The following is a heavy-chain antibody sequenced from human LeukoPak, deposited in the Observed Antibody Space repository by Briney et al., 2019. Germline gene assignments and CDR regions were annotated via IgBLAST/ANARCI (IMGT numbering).Heavy chain of an antibody. Sequence: GSLRLSCAASGFTFSSYAMSWVRQAPGKGLEWVSSISSSSSYIYYADSVKGRFTISRDNAKNSLYLQMNSLRAEDTAVYYCARDDVVVPAALFDYWGQGTLVTVSS. D-gene: IGHD2-2*01. CDR2: ISSSSSYI. CDR1: GFTFSSYA. CDR3: ARDDVVVPAALFDY. V-gene: IGHV3-21*01. J-gene: IGHJ4*02.